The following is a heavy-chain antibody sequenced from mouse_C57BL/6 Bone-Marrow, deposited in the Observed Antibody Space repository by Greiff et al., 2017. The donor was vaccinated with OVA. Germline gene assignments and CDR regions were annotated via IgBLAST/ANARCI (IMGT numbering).Heavy chain of an antibody. D-gene: IGHD2-4*01. CDR2: IWTGGGT. CDR1: GFSLTSYA. V-gene: IGHV2-9-1*01. J-gene: IGHJ4*01. Sequence: VKLMESGPGLVAPSQSLSITCTVSGFSLTSYAISWVRQPPGKGLEWLGVIWTGGGTNYNSAHKSRLSISKDNSKSQVFLKMNSLRTNDTARYYGARVYYDYYYAMDYWGQGTSVTVSS. CDR3: ARVYYDYYYAMDY.